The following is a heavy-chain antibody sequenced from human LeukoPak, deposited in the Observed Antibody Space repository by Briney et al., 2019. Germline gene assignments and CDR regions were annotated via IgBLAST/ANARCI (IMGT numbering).Heavy chain of an antibody. Sequence: GRSLRLSCAASGFTFSSYGMHWVRQAPGKGLEWVAVIWYDGSNKYYADSVKGRFTISRDNSKNTLYLQMNSLRAEDTAVYYCARGERYYYGSGVDYWGQGTLVTVSS. CDR3: ARGERYYYGSGVDY. V-gene: IGHV3-33*01. J-gene: IGHJ4*02. CDR1: GFTFSSYG. D-gene: IGHD3-10*01. CDR2: IWYDGSNK.